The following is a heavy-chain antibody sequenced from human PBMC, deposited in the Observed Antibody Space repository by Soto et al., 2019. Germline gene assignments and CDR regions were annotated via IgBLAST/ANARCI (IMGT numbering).Heavy chain of an antibody. Sequence: ASVEVSCKXSGYTFPSYYMHWVRQAPGQGLEWMGIINPSGGSTSYAQKFQGRVTMTRDTSTSTVYMELSSLRSEDTAVYYCARDPNKPAYYYGMDVWGQGTTVTVSS. V-gene: IGHV1-46*01. CDR1: GYTFPSYY. CDR2: INPSGGST. J-gene: IGHJ6*02. CDR3: ARDPNKPAYYYGMDV.